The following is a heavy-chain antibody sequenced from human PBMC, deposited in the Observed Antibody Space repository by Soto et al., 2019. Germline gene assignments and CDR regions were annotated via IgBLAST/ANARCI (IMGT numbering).Heavy chain of an antibody. CDR2: IYYSGST. J-gene: IGHJ4*02. CDR1: GGSISSGGYY. V-gene: IGHV4-31*03. D-gene: IGHD3-10*01. Sequence: QVQLQESGPGLVKPSQTLSLTCTVSGGSISSGGYYWSWIRQHPGKGLEWIGYIYYSGSTYYNPSLKGRVTKSVDTSKNQFSLKVTSVTAADTAVYYCARDRPHYGSGSYAVESLDYWGQGTPVTVSS. CDR3: ARDRPHYGSGSYAVESLDY.